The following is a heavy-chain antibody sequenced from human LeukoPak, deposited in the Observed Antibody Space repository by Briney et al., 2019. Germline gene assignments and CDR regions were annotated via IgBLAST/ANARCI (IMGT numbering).Heavy chain of an antibody. V-gene: IGHV1-69*06. J-gene: IGHJ3*02. Sequence: SVKVSCKASGGTLSSYAISWVRQAPGQGLEWMGGIIPIFGTANYAQKFQGRVTITADKSTSTAYMELSSLRSEDTAVYYCARDVPLTINGAFDIWGQGTMVTVSS. D-gene: IGHD3-10*01. CDR3: ARDVPLTINGAFDI. CDR1: GGTLSSYA. CDR2: IIPIFGTA.